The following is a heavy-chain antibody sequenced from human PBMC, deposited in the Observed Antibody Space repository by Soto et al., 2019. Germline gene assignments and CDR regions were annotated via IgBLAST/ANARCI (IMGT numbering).Heavy chain of an antibody. CDR1: RFTFRNFA. CDR3: GKDIYNFDWLLFDY. D-gene: IGHD3-9*01. J-gene: IGHJ4*02. CDR2: ISRSGDDT. Sequence: GGSLRLSCAASRFTFRNFAMSWVHQAPGKGLEWVSGISRSGDDTFYADSVKGRFTIFRDNSKNTLYLQMNSLRAEDTAIYYCGKDIYNFDWLLFDYWGQGTLVTVSS. V-gene: IGHV3-23*01.